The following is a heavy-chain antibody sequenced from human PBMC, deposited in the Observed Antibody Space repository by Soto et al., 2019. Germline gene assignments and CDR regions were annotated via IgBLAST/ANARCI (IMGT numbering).Heavy chain of an antibody. CDR1: GFTFSSYA. J-gene: IGHJ4*02. V-gene: IGHV3-23*01. Sequence: GGSLRLSCAASGFTFSSYAISWVRQAPGKGLEWVSAISGSGGSTYYADSVKGRFTISRDNSKNTLYLQMNSLRAEDTAVYYCAKDLSSGYYGPFDYWGQGTLVTVSS. D-gene: IGHD3-22*01. CDR2: ISGSGGST. CDR3: AKDLSSGYYGPFDY.